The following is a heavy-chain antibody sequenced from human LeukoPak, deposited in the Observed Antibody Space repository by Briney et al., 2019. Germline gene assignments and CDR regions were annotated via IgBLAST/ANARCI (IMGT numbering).Heavy chain of an antibody. CDR1: GGSISSSSYY. CDR3: ARGSGSYGNWFDP. V-gene: IGHV4-39*07. D-gene: IGHD1-26*01. CDR2: IYYSGST. Sequence: PSETLSLTCTVSGGSISSSSYYWGWIRQPPGKGLEWIGSIYYSGSTYYNPSLKSRVTISVDTSKNQFSLKLSSVTAADTAVYYCARGSGSYGNWFDPWGQGTLVTVSS. J-gene: IGHJ5*02.